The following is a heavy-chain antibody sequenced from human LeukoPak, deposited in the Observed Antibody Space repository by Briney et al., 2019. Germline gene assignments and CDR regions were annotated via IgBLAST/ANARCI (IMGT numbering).Heavy chain of an antibody. CDR1: GFTFSSYG. Sequence: GGSLRLSCAASGFTFSSYGMHWVRQAPGRGLEWVAFIRYDGSNKYYADSVKGRFTISRDNSKNTLYLQMNSLRAEDTAVYYCARSPASGSYQDFLDYWGQGTLVTVSS. V-gene: IGHV3-30*02. CDR3: ARSPASGSYQDFLDY. J-gene: IGHJ4*02. D-gene: IGHD1-26*01. CDR2: IRYDGSNK.